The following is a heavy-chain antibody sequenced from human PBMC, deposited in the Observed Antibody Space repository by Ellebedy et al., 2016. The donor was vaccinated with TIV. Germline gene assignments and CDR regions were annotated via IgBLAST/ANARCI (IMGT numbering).Heavy chain of an antibody. CDR2: IKTETDGGTI. V-gene: IGHV3-15*01. CDR3: TTDHLWANWFDP. Sequence: GGSLRLSXTGPGLSLKNVWVSWVRQAPGKGLEWVGRIKTETDGGTIDYAAPVKGRFTISRHDPEDTVYLQMNSLKTEDTAVYYCTTDHLWANWFDPWGQGTLVTVSS. CDR1: GLSLKNVW. J-gene: IGHJ5*02. D-gene: IGHD3-10*01.